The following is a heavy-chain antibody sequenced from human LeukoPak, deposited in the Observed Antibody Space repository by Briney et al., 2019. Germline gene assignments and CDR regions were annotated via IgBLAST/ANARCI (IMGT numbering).Heavy chain of an antibody. D-gene: IGHD6-13*01. J-gene: IGHJ6*04. CDR2: IYHSGST. CDR3: ARSGPQWQQLAYYYGMDV. Sequence: SETLSLTCAVSGGSISSSNWWSWVRQPPGKGLEWIGEIYHSGSTNYNPSLKSRVTISVDKSKNQFSLKLSSVTAADTAVYYCARSGPQWQQLAYYYGMDVWGKGTTVTVSS. CDR1: GGSISSSNW. V-gene: IGHV4-4*02.